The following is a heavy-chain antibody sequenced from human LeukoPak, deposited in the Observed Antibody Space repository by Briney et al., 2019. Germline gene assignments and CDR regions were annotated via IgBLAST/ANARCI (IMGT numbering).Heavy chain of an antibody. CDR2: IYYSGST. CDR3: ARHGKRQWLLPANWFDP. J-gene: IGHJ5*02. D-gene: IGHD6-19*01. V-gene: IGHV4-61*08. Sequence: SETLSLTCTVSGGSISSGGYYWSWIRQPPGKGLEWIGYIYYSGSTNYSPSLKSRVTISVDTSRNQFSLKLSSVTAADTAVYYCARHGKRQWLLPANWFDPWGQGSLVIVSS. CDR1: GGSISSGGYY.